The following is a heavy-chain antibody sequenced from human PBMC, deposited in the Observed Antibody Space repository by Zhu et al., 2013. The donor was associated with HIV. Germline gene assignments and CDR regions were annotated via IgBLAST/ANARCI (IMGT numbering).Heavy chain of an antibody. Sequence: QVQLVQSGAEVKKPGSSVKVSCKASGGTFSSYAISWVRQAPGQGLEWMGGIIPIFGTANYAQKFQGRVTITADESTSTAYMELSSLRSEDTAVYYCARDGKYSGSYNDYYYGMDVWGQGTTVTVSS. CDR1: GGTFSSYA. J-gene: IGHJ6*02. V-gene: IGHV1-69*01. CDR2: IIPIFGTA. CDR3: ARDGKYSGSYNDYYYGMDV. D-gene: IGHD1-26*01.